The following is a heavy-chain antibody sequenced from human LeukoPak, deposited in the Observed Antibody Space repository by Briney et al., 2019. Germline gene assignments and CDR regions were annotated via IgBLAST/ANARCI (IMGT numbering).Heavy chain of an antibody. V-gene: IGHV1-69*05. CDR3: ASSSGHTGYFDY. Sequence: SVKVSCKASGGTFSSYAISWVRQAPGQGLEWMGGIIPIFGTANYAQKFQGRVTITTDESTSTAYMGLSSLRSEDTAVYYCASSSGHTGYFDYWGQGTLVTVSS. J-gene: IGHJ4*02. CDR1: GGTFSSYA. D-gene: IGHD3-22*01. CDR2: IIPIFGTA.